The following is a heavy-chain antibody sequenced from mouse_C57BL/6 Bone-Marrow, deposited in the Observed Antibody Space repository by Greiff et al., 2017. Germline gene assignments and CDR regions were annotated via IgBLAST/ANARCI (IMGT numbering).Heavy chain of an antibody. J-gene: IGHJ2*01. V-gene: IGHV5-2*01. CDR1: EYEFPSHD. CDR2: INSDGGST. CDR3: ARRGGPYYFDY. D-gene: IGHD3-3*01. Sequence: EVNVVESGGGLVQPGESLKLSCESNEYEFPSHDMSWVRKTPEKRLELVAAINSDGGSTYYPDTMERRFIISRDNTKKTLYLQMSRLRSEDTALYYCARRGGPYYFDYWGQGTTLTVSS.